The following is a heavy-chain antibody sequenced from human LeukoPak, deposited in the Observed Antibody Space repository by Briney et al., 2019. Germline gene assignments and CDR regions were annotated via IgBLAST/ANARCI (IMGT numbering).Heavy chain of an antibody. J-gene: IGHJ4*02. CDR2: IHSGGST. Sequence: GGSLRLSCAASGFTVGSYYMSWVRQAPRRGLEWVSVIHSGGSTYYADSVKGRFTISRDNSKNTLYLQMNSLRAEDTAVYYCAKLSLSGRSQSADYWGQGTLVTVSS. CDR1: GFTVGSYY. CDR3: AKLSLSGRSQSADY. D-gene: IGHD3-10*01. V-gene: IGHV3-53*01.